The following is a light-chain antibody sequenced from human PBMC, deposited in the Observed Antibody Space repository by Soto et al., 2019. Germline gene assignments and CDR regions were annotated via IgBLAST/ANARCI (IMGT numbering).Light chain of an antibody. V-gene: IGKV3-15*01. J-gene: IGKJ1*01. Sequence: EILMTQSPATLSVSPGERATLSCRASQSVSSSLAWYQQKPGQAPRLLIYGASTRATGIPARFSGSGSGTEFTLTISSLQSEDFAVYYCQQYNNWPQTFGQGTKVDI. CDR3: QQYNNWPQT. CDR1: QSVSSS. CDR2: GAS.